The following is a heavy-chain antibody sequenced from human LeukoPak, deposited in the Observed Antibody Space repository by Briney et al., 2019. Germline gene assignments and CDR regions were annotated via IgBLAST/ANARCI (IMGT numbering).Heavy chain of an antibody. CDR1: GYTFTSYG. CDR3: ARGAKSQQLVRFAFDI. V-gene: IGHV1-18*01. D-gene: IGHD6-13*01. Sequence: ASVKVSCKASGYTFTSYGISWVRQAPGQGLEWMAWISAYNGNTNYAQKFQGRVTMTTDTTTRTAYMELRSLTSDDTAVFYCARGAKSQQLVRFAFDIWGQGTMVTVSS. J-gene: IGHJ3*02. CDR2: ISAYNGNT.